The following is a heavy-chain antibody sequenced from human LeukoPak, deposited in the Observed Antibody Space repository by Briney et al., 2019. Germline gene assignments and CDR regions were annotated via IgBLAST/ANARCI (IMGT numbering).Heavy chain of an antibody. J-gene: IGHJ4*02. CDR3: ARGGEGGPIDY. CDR1: GFTFSSYE. CDR2: ISSSGSTI. Sequence: TGGSLRLSCAASGFTFSSYEMNWVRQAPGKGLEWVSYISSSGSTIYYADSVKGRFTISRDNAKNSLYLQMNSLRAEDTAVYYCARGGEGGPIDYWGQGTLVTVSS. V-gene: IGHV3-48*03. D-gene: IGHD2-21*01.